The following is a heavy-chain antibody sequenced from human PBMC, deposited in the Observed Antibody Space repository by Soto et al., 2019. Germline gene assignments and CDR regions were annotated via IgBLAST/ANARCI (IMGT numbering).Heavy chain of an antibody. CDR1: GGSFSGYY. J-gene: IGHJ4*02. CDR3: ARYKITGLFDY. CDR2: INHSGST. Sequence: QVQLQQWGAGLLKPSETLSLTCAVYGGSFSGYYWTWIRQPPGTGLEWIGEINHSGSTNYNPALTSPVTISVDISKNPFSLKLISVTSADTAVHYCARYKITGLFDYWGQGTLVTVSS. V-gene: IGHV4-34*01. D-gene: IGHD2-8*02.